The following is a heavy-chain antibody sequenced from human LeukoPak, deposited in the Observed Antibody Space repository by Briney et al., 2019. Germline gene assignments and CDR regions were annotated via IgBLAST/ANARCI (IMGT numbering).Heavy chain of an antibody. J-gene: IGHJ4*02. D-gene: IGHD6-13*01. Sequence: GESLKISCKGSGYSFTSYWIGWVRQMPGKGLEWMGIIYPGDSDTRYSPSFQGQVTISADKSISTAYLQLSSLKASDPAMYYCASPFPEQQLVIRHWAQGTLVPVSS. CDR3: ASPFPEQQLVIRH. V-gene: IGHV5-51*01. CDR1: GYSFTSYW. CDR2: IYPGDSDT.